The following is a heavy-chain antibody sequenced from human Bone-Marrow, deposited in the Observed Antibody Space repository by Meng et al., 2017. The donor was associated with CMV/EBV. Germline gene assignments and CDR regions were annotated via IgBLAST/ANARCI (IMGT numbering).Heavy chain of an antibody. CDR1: GGSISSYY. J-gene: IGHJ4*02. Sequence: QVQLQESGPGLVKPSETLSLTCTASGGSISSYYWSWIRQPAGKGLEWIGRIYTSGSTNYNPSLKSRVTMSVDTSKNQFSLKLSSVTAADTAVYYCARAMVRGVQRYFDYWGQGTLVTVSS. D-gene: IGHD3-10*01. V-gene: IGHV4-4*07. CDR3: ARAMVRGVQRYFDY. CDR2: IYTSGST.